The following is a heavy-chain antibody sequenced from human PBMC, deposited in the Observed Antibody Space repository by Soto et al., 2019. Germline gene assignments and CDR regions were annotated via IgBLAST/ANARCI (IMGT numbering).Heavy chain of an antibody. CDR2: ISAYNGNT. D-gene: IGHD6-13*01. V-gene: IGHV1-18*01. CDR1: GYTFTSYG. Sequence: ASVKVSCKASGYTFTSYGISWVRQAPGQGLEWMGWISAYNGNTNYAQKLQGRVTMTTDTSTSTAYMELRSLRSDDTAVYYCARDRGSSWWSYYYYYGMDVCGQGTTVTVSS. CDR3: ARDRGSSWWSYYYYYGMDV. J-gene: IGHJ6*02.